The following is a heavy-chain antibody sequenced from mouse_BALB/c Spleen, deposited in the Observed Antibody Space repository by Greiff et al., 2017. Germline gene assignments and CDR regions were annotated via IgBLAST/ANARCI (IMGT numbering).Heavy chain of an antibody. D-gene: IGHD2-10*02. Sequence: EVKLVESGGGLVKPGGSLKLSCAASGFTFSSYAMSWVRQTPEKRLEWVASISSGGSTYYPDSVKGRFTISRDNARNILYLQMSSLRSEDTAMYYCARGPYGNYEDYAMDYWGQGTSVTVSS. CDR1: GFTFSSYA. CDR3: ARGPYGNYEDYAMDY. V-gene: IGHV5-6-5*01. J-gene: IGHJ4*01. CDR2: ISSGGST.